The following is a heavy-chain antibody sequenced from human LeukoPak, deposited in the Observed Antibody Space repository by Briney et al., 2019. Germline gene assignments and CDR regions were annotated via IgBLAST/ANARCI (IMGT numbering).Heavy chain of an antibody. D-gene: IGHD3-10*01. CDR2: IYYSGST. CDR1: AGSISSRVHY. Sequence: PAETLSLTSSVSAGSISSRVHYWGWIRQPPGKGLEWIGSIYYSGSTYYNPSLTSRVTISMDMSKNQFSLKLTSVTAADTAVYYCARHERFGELSDYWGQGTLVTVPA. V-gene: IGHV4-39*01. CDR3: ARHERFGELSDY. J-gene: IGHJ4*02.